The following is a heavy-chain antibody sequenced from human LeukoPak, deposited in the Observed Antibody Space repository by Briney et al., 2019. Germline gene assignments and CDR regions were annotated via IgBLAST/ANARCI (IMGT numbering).Heavy chain of an antibody. CDR3: AKGASIAARHFDY. CDR2: ISWDGGST. Sequence: GGSLRLSCAASGFTFDDYAMHWVRQAPGKGLEWVSLISWDGGSTYYADSVKGRSTISRDNSKNSLYLQMNSLRAEDTALYYCAKGASIAARHFDYWGQGTLVTVSS. J-gene: IGHJ4*02. D-gene: IGHD6-6*01. CDR1: GFTFDDYA. V-gene: IGHV3-43D*03.